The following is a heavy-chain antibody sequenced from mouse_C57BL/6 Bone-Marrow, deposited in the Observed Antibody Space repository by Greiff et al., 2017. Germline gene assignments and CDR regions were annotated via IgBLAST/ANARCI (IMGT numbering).Heavy chain of an antibody. Sequence: DVKLVESGPVLVKPGPSVKISCKASGFTFTDYYMHWVKQSHGKSLEWIGLVYPYNGGTSYNQKFKGKATLTVDTSSSTAYMELNSLTSEDSAVYYCAREEEDYGSSWGFDYWGQGTTLTVSS. CDR2: VYPYNGGT. CDR3: AREEEDYGSSWGFDY. J-gene: IGHJ2*01. D-gene: IGHD1-1*01. CDR1: GFTFTDYY. V-gene: IGHV1-36*01.